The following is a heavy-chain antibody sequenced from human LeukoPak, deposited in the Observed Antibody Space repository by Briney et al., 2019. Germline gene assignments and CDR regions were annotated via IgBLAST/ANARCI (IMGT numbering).Heavy chain of an antibody. CDR2: MYLSGTT. CDR1: GDSTNTYF. Sequence: PSETLSLTCTISGDSTNTYFWSWIRQPPGKGLEWIGEMYLSGTTHSNPSVKSRVTISIDKSKNQFFLNLSSVTAADTAVYYCAGLVGRYSSGLYYYYFDYWGQGTLVTVSS. CDR3: AGLVGRYSSGLYYYYFDY. J-gene: IGHJ4*02. V-gene: IGHV4-59*12. D-gene: IGHD3-22*01.